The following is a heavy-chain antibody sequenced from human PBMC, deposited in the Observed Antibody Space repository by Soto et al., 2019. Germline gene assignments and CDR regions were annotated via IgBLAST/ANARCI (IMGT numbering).Heavy chain of an antibody. CDR2: ISAYNGNT. D-gene: IGHD6-19*01. J-gene: IGHJ5*02. CDR3: ARIIAVAGTRWFDP. CDR1: GGTFSSYA. V-gene: IGHV1-18*01. Sequence: ASVKVSCKASGGTFSSYAISWVRQAPGQGLEWMGWISAYNGNTNYAQKLQGRVTMTTDTSTSTAYMELRSLGSDDTAVYYCARIIAVAGTRWFDPWGQGTLVTVSS.